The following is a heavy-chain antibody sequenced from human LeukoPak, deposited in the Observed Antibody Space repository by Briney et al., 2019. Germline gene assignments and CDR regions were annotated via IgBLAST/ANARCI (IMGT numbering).Heavy chain of an antibody. CDR1: GGSISSYY. V-gene: IGHV4-59*12. CDR3: AIMAPLIMTTVTRGWFDP. Sequence: SETLSLTCTVSGGSISSYYWSWIRQPPGKGLEWIGYIYYSGSTNYNPSLKSRVTISVDTSKNQFSLKLSSVTAADTAVYYCAIMAPLIMTTVTRGWFDPWGQGTLVTVSS. CDR2: IYYSGST. D-gene: IGHD4-17*01. J-gene: IGHJ5*02.